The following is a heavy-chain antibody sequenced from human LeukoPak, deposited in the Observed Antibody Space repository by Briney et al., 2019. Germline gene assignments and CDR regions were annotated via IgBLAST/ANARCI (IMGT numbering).Heavy chain of an antibody. J-gene: IGHJ4*02. Sequence: SETLSLTCTVSGGSISSSSYYWGWIRQPPGKGLEWIGSIYYSGSTCYNPSLKSRVAISVDTSKNQFSLKLSSVTAADTAVYYCARLGIAVAGDYFDYWGQGTLVTVSS. V-gene: IGHV4-39*07. CDR3: ARLGIAVAGDYFDY. CDR2: IYYSGST. CDR1: GGSISSSSYY. D-gene: IGHD6-19*01.